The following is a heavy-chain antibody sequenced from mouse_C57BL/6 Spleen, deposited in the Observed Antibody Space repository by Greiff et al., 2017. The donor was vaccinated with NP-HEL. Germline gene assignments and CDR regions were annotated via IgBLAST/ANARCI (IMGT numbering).Heavy chain of an antibody. Sequence: VQLQQSGPELVKPGASVKISCKASGYSFTSYYIHWVKQRPGQGLEWIGWIYPGSGNTKYNEKFKGKATLTADTSSSTAYMQLSSLTSEDAAVYYCAREPSTTVVATRDYYAMDYWGQGTSVTVSS. CDR1: GYSFTSYY. J-gene: IGHJ4*01. CDR2: IYPGSGNT. D-gene: IGHD1-1*01. V-gene: IGHV1-66*01. CDR3: AREPSTTVVATRDYYAMDY.